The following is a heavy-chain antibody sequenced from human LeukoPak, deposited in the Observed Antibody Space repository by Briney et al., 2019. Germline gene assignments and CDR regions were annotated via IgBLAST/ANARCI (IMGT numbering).Heavy chain of an antibody. Sequence: PRGSLRLSCAVSGFTFSSYWMHWVRQAPGKGLVWVARINSDGSSTSYADSVKGRFTISRDNAKNTLYLQMNSLRAEDAAVYYCARDYYYYMDVWGKGTTVTVSS. V-gene: IGHV3-74*01. J-gene: IGHJ6*03. CDR2: INSDGSST. CDR1: GFTFSSYW. CDR3: ARDYYYYMDV.